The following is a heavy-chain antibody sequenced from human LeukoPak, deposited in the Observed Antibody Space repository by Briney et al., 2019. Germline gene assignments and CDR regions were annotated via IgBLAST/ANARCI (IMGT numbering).Heavy chain of an antibody. CDR3: ARVNVSTWLLNAFDI. J-gene: IGHJ3*02. D-gene: IGHD2-15*01. CDR2: IYYSGST. V-gene: IGHV4-30-4*08. CDR1: GGSISSGDYY. Sequence: PSQTLSLTCTVSGGSISSGDYYWSWIRQPPGKGLEWIGYIYYSGSTYYNPSLKSRVTKSVDTSKNQFSLKLSSVTAADTAVYYCARVNVSTWLLNAFDIWGQGTMVTVSS.